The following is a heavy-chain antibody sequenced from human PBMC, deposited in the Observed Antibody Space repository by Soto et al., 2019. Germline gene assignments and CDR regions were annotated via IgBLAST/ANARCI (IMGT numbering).Heavy chain of an antibody. CDR1: GFTFDNYA. CDR3: ARSLDVFLWLGELLSLGFDS. CDR2: ISATSGST. D-gene: IGHD3-10*01. V-gene: IGHV3-23*01. J-gene: IGHJ4*02. Sequence: EVQLMESGGGLVQPGGSLRLSCAASGFTFDNYAMNWVRQAPGKGLEWVSGISATSGSTYYAASVRGRFGISRDNSKNTLDLQMNSLRAEDTAVYYCARSLDVFLWLGELLSLGFDSWGQGTLVTASS.